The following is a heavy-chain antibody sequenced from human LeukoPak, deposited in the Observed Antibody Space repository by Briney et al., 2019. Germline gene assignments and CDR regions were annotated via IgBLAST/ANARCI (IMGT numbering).Heavy chain of an antibody. CDR2: IYTSGST. V-gene: IGHV4-4*07. D-gene: IGHD3-22*01. CDR1: GGSISSYY. Sequence: SETLSLTCTVSGGSISSYYWSWIRQPAGKGLEWIGRIYTSGSTNYNPSLKSRVTMSVDTSKNQFSLKLSSVTAADTAVYYCARSQATMTTLDAFDIWGQGTMVTVSS. CDR3: ARSQATMTTLDAFDI. J-gene: IGHJ3*02.